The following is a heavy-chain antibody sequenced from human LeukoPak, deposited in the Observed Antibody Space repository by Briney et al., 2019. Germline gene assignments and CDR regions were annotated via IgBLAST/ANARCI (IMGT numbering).Heavy chain of an antibody. CDR2: IIPIFGTA. V-gene: IGHV1-69*13. D-gene: IGHD2/OR15-2a*01. CDR1: GGTFSSYA. CDR3: TLLSDHQGCYYYGMDV. Sequence: ASVKVSCKASGGTFSSYAISWVRQAPGQGLEWMGGIIPIFGTANYAQKFHGRVTITADESTSTAYMELSSLRSEDTAVYYCTLLSDHQGCYYYGMDVWGQGTTVTVSS. J-gene: IGHJ6*02.